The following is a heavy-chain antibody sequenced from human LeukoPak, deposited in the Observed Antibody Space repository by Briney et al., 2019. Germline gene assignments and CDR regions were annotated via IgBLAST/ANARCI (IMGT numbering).Heavy chain of an antibody. D-gene: IGHD1-26*01. J-gene: IGHJ4*02. CDR1: GGSISNYY. V-gene: IGHV4-59*01. Sequence: SETLSLTCTVSGGSISNYYWSWIRQPPGKGLEWIGYVYYIGNTIYNPFFKSRVVISVDTSQNQFSLKLRSVTAADTAVYYCARFSGALPGSFDSWGQGTLVTVSS. CDR2: VYYIGNT. CDR3: ARFSGALPGSFDS.